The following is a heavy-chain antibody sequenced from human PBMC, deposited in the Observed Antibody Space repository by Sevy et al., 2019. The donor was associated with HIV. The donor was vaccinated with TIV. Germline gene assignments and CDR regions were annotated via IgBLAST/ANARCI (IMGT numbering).Heavy chain of an antibody. CDR1: GFTFSSYA. CDR2: ISYDGSNK. V-gene: IGHV3-30-3*01. Sequence: GGSLRLSCAASGFTFSSYAMHWVRQAPGKGLEWVAVISYDGSNKYYADSVKGRFTISRDNSKNTLYLQMNSLRAEDTAVYYCARVGNNYYDSSGFAFDIWGQWTMVTVSS. J-gene: IGHJ3*02. CDR3: ARVGNNYYDSSGFAFDI. D-gene: IGHD3-22*01.